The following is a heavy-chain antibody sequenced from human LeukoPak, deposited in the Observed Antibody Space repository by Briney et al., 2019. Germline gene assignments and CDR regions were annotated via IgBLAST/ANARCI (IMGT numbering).Heavy chain of an antibody. CDR3: ATAPAAADSC. CDR1: GFTFSASY. Sequence: GESLRLSCAASGFTFSASYMYWVRQAPGKGLVWVSRIRSDGSATYYADSVKGRFTISRDNAKNSLYLQMSSLRAEDTAVYYCATAPAAADSCWGQGTLVAVSS. V-gene: IGHV3-74*01. CDR2: IRSDGSAT. J-gene: IGHJ4*02. D-gene: IGHD6-13*01.